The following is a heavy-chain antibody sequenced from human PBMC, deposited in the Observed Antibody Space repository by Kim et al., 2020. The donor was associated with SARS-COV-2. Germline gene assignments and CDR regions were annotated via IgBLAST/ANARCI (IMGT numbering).Heavy chain of an antibody. CDR3: ANSIREGAFDI. Sequence: GGSLRLSCAASGFTVSSNYMSWVRQAPGKGLEWVSVIYSGGSTYYADSVKGRFTISRDNSKNTLYLQMNSLRAEDTAVYYCANSIREGAFDIWGQGTMVTVSS. CDR2: IYSGGST. CDR1: GFTVSSNY. D-gene: IGHD4-4*01. V-gene: IGHV3-53*01. J-gene: IGHJ3*02.